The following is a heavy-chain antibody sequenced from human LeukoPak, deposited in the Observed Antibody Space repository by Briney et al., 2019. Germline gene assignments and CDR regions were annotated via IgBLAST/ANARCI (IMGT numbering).Heavy chain of an antibody. D-gene: IGHD3-10*01. V-gene: IGHV4-31*03. CDR3: ARGRYYGFSGDS. CDR2: IYYGGAA. Sequence: PSETLSLTCTVSGGSIGNDGYYWNWLRLHPGRGLEWIAFIYYGGAASYNPSLKSRVTISVDTSTNQFSLKLTSVTAADTAVYFCARGRYYGFSGDSWGQGTLVTVSS. CDR1: GGSIGNDGYY. J-gene: IGHJ4*02.